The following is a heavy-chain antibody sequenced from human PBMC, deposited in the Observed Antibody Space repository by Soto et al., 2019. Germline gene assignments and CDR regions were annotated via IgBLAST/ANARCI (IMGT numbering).Heavy chain of an antibody. CDR1: GFTFGSYA. CDR2: ISWSGGST. J-gene: IGHJ4*02. D-gene: IGHD2-2*01. Sequence: GGSLRLSCAASGFTFGSYAMHWVRQAPGKGLEWVSAISWSGGSTYYADSVKGRFTISRDNSKNTLYLQMNSLRAEDTAVYYCAKVFLKVPENWGQGTLVTVSS. CDR3: AKVFLKVPEN. V-gene: IGHV3-23*01.